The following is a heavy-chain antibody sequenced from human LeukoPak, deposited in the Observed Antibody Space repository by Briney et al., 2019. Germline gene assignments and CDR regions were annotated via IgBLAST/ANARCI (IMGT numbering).Heavy chain of an antibody. Sequence: SETLSLTCTVSGGSISNYYWTWLRQPPGKGLEWIGYIYYSGSTNYNPSLKSRVTISVDTSKNQFSLKLSSVTAADTAVYYCARVGVTGTTRALSFDYWGQGTLVTVSS. D-gene: IGHD1-7*01. CDR3: ARVGVTGTTRALSFDY. J-gene: IGHJ4*02. CDR2: IYYSGST. CDR1: GGSISNYY. V-gene: IGHV4-59*01.